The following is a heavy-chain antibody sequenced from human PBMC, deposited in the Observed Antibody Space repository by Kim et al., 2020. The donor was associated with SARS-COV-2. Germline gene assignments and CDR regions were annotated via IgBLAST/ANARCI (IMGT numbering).Heavy chain of an antibody. Sequence: ASVTVSCKASGYTFTSNAMNWVRQAPGQGLEWMGWINTNTGNPTYAQGFTGRFVFSLDTSVSTAYLQVSSLKAEDTAVYYCASDSTGYFDSWGQGTLVTVAS. CDR2: INTNTGNP. D-gene: IGHD2-8*02. CDR3: ASDSTGYFDS. V-gene: IGHV7-4-1*02. CDR1: GYTFTSNA. J-gene: IGHJ4*02.